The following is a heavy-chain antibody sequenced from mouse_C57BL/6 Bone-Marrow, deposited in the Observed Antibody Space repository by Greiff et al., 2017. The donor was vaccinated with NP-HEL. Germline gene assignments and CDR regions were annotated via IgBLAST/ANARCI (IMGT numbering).Heavy chain of an antibody. CDR1: GFNIKDDY. J-gene: IGHJ4*01. CDR2: IDPENGDT. CDR3: TTLGNYEGATDY. V-gene: IGHV14-4*01. Sequence: VQLKQSGAELVRPGASVKLSCTASGFNIKDDYMHWVKQRPEQGLEWIGWIDPENGDTEYASKFQGKATITADTSSNTAYLQLSSLTSEDTAVYYCTTLGNYEGATDYWGQGTSVTVSS. D-gene: IGHD2-1*01.